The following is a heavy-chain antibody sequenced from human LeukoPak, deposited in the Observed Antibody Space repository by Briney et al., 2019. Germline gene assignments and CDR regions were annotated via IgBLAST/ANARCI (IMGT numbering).Heavy chain of an antibody. Sequence: GGSLRLSCAASGFTVSSNYMSWVRQAPGKGLEWVSVIYSGGSTYYADSVKGRFTISRDNSKNTLYLQMNSLRVEDTAVYYCAREGRPRWLEERAYYLDYWGQGTLVTVSS. J-gene: IGHJ4*02. CDR2: IYSGGST. D-gene: IGHD6-19*01. CDR3: AREGRPRWLEERAYYLDY. CDR1: GFTVSSNY. V-gene: IGHV3-53*01.